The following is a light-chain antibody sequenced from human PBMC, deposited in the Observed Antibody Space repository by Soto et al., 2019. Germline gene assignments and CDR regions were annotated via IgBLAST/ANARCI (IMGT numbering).Light chain of an antibody. Sequence: EIVLTQSPGTLSLSPGERATLSCRASQSVSSSYLAWYQQKPGQAPRLLIYGAFSRATGIPDRFSGSGSGTDFTLTISRPEPEDFAVYYCQQSGSSPPYTFGQGTKLEIK. CDR2: GAF. CDR1: QSVSSSY. J-gene: IGKJ2*01. V-gene: IGKV3-20*01. CDR3: QQSGSSPPYT.